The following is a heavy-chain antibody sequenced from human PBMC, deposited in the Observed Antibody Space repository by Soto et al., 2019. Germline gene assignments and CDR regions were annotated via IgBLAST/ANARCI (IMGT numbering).Heavy chain of an antibody. CDR2: ISSTGSTI. J-gene: IGHJ5*02. CDR1: GFTFSSYS. Sequence: EVQLVESGGGLVQPGGSLRLSCAASGFTFSSYSMNWVRQAPGKGLEWVSYISSTGSTIFYADSVKGRFTISRDNAKNSLYLQMNSLRDEDTAVYYCERDARLPLNWFDPWGQGTLVTVSS. V-gene: IGHV3-48*02. D-gene: IGHD4-17*01. CDR3: ERDARLPLNWFDP.